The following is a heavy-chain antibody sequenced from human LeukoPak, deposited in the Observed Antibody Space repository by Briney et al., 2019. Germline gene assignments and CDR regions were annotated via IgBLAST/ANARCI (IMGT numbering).Heavy chain of an antibody. J-gene: IGHJ4*02. CDR2: INANGDST. Sequence: PGGSLRLSCVGSGFTFSNYAMSWVRQAPGKGLEWVSGINANGDSTYYADSVKGRFTISRDNAKNTLYLQIHSLRGEDTAAYYCAKRSLGWGQGTLVTVSS. CDR3: AKRSLG. D-gene: IGHD3-10*01. V-gene: IGHV3-23*01. CDR1: GFTFSNYA.